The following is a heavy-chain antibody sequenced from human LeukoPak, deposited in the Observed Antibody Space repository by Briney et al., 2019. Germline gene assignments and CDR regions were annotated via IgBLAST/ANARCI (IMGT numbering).Heavy chain of an antibody. J-gene: IGHJ4*02. Sequence: GGSLRLSCAASGFSFSSYEMNWVRQAPGKGLEWVSDISSSGSTIYYADSVKGRFTISRDNAKNSLYLQMNSLRAEDTAVYYCARHGTSDYGDYVTFDYWGQGTLVTVSS. V-gene: IGHV3-48*03. CDR3: ARHGTSDYGDYVTFDY. CDR1: GFSFSSYE. D-gene: IGHD4-17*01. CDR2: ISSSGSTI.